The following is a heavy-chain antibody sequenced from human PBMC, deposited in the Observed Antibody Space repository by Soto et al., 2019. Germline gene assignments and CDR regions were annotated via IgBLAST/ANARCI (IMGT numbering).Heavy chain of an antibody. CDR2: ISDDGKTQ. V-gene: IGHV3-30*18. D-gene: IGHD6-19*01. J-gene: IGHJ4*01. Sequence: QVKLVEFGGAVVQSGRSLRLSCTASSFRFSAYGMHWVRQAQGKGLEWVALISDDGKTQFFTESVEGRFTISRDNSRNTLYLQMNRLRPEDTAVYYCVKGGYKTGWPPFDHWGHGTRVTVSS. CDR1: SFRFSAYG. CDR3: VKGGYKTGWPPFDH.